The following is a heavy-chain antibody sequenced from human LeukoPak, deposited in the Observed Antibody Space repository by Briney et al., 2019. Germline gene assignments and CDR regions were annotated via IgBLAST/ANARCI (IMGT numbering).Heavy chain of an antibody. D-gene: IGHD3-9*01. CDR2: IIPFLDIP. J-gene: IGHJ4*02. CDR3: AREYDLLTGYLTF. V-gene: IGHV1-69*04. Sequence: ASVKVSCKASGGRFSRYAISWVRQAPGQGLEWMGRIIPFLDIPNYAPEFQGRVIITADRSTSTVYMDLNSLRSDDTAVYYCAREYDLLTGYLTFWGQGTLVTVSS. CDR1: GGRFSRYA.